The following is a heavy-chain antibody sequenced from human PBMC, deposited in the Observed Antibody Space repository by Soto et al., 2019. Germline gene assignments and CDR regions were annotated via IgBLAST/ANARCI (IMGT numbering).Heavy chain of an antibody. J-gene: IGHJ4*02. V-gene: IGHV4-31*03. CDR3: AKLAGSCWYPTPPDY. CDR2: IYYRGST. D-gene: IGHD6-19*01. CDR1: AGSISSGGYY. Sequence: QVQLQESGPGLVKPSQTLSLTCTVSAGSISSGGYYWSWIRQHPGKGLEWIGYIYYRGSTSYNPSRKSRVTISVDTSKNQFSLKLSSVTAADTAVYYCAKLAGSCWYPTPPDYWGQGTLVTVSS.